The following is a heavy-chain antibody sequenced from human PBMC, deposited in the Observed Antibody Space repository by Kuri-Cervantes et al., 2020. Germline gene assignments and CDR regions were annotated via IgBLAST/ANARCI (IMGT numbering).Heavy chain of an antibody. D-gene: IGHD6-19*01. V-gene: IGHV4-59*01. CDR1: GGSISSYY. CDR3: ARSPSAIAVAGTGAFDI. CDR2: IYYSGST. Sequence: SETLSLTCTVSGGSISSYYWSWIRQPPGKGLEWIGYIYYSGSTNYNPSLKSRVTISVDTSKNQFSLKLSSVTAADTAVYYCARSPSAIAVAGTGAFDIWGQGTMVTVSS. J-gene: IGHJ3*02.